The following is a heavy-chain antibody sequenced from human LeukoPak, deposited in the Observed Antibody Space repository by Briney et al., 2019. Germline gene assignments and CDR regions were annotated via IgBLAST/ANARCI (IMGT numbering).Heavy chain of an antibody. J-gene: IGHJ4*02. Sequence: PGGSLRLSCAASGFTFSSYGMHWVRQAPGKGLEWVAFIRYDGSNKYYADSVKGRFTISRDNSKNTLYLQMNSLRTEDTAVYYCARNLRFPEYYFDYWGQGTLVTVSS. V-gene: IGHV3-30*02. D-gene: IGHD2-21*02. CDR1: GFTFSSYG. CDR2: IRYDGSNK. CDR3: ARNLRFPEYYFDY.